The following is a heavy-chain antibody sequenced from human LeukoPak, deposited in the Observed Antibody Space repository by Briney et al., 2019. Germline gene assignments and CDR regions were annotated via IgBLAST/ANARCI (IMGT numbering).Heavy chain of an antibody. Sequence: PGESLRLSCATSGFTFSSYAMSWVRQAPGKGLEWVSGISGSGGSTYYADSVKGRFTISRDNSKNTLYLQMNSLRAEDTAVHYCAKGPNIVVVTALDYWGQGTLVTVSS. J-gene: IGHJ4*02. CDR3: AKGPNIVVVTALDY. D-gene: IGHD2-21*02. CDR1: GFTFSSYA. CDR2: ISGSGGST. V-gene: IGHV3-23*01.